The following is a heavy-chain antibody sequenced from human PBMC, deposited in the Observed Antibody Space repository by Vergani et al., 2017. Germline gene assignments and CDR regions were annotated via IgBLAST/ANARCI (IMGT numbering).Heavy chain of an antibody. Sequence: QVQLVQSGAEVKKPGASVKVSCKASGYTFTGYYMHWVRQAPGQGLEWMGWINPNSGGTNYAQKFQGRVTMTRDTSISTAYMELSRLRSDDTAVYYCARVSPGDNSGWEPFDYWGQGTLVTVSS. J-gene: IGHJ4*02. D-gene: IGHD6-19*01. V-gene: IGHV1-2*02. CDR1: GYTFTGYY. CDR3: ARVSPGDNSGWEPFDY. CDR2: INPNSGGT.